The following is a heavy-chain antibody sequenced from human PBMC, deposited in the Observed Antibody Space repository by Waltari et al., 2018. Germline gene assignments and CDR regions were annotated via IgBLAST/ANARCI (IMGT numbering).Heavy chain of an antibody. D-gene: IGHD1-26*01. CDR3: ARKSGSNFDY. J-gene: IGHJ4*02. CDR1: GYSISRGYY. V-gene: IGHV4-38-2*01. Sequence: QVQLQESGPGLVKPSATLSLTCAVSGYSISRGYYWGWIRQPPGKGLEWIGGIYHSGRTYYNPSLKSRVTISVDTSKNQFYLKLSSVTAADTAVYYCARKSGSNFDYWGQGTLVTVSS. CDR2: IYHSGRT.